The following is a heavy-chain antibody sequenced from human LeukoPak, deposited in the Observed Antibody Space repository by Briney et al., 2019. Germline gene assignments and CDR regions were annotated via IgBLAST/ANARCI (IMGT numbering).Heavy chain of an antibody. CDR3: ARNLGSNWFDL. CDR1: GGSISSYY. D-gene: IGHD1-26*01. V-gene: IGHV4-4*07. Sequence: SETLSLTCTVSGGSISSYYWSWIRQPAGKGLEWIGRIHSSGSTNYNPSLKSRVTMSLDASKNQFSLRLTSVTAADSAVYFCARNLGSNWFDLWGQGTLVTVSS. J-gene: IGHJ5*02. CDR2: IHSSGST.